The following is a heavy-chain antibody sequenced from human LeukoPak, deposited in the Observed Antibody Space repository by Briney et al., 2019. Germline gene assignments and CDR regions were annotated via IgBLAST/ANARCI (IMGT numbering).Heavy chain of an antibody. J-gene: IGHJ5*02. CDR3: AKDWDSSSWYNWFDP. CDR2: ISGSGGST. Sequence: RESLRLSCAASGFTFSSYAMSWVRQAPGKGLEWVSAISGSGGSTYYADSVKGRFTISRDNSKNTLYLQMNSLRAEDTAVYYCAKDWDSSSWYNWFDPWGQGTLVTVSS. V-gene: IGHV3-23*01. D-gene: IGHD6-13*01. CDR1: GFTFSSYA.